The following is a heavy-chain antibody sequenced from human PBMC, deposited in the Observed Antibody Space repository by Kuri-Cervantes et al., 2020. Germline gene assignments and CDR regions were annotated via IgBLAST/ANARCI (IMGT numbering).Heavy chain of an antibody. CDR2: ISAYNGNT. CDR1: GHTFTSYG. D-gene: IGHD6-19*01. J-gene: IGHJ3*02. V-gene: IGHV1-18*01. Sequence: ASVKVSCKASGHTFTSYGITWVRQAPGQGLEWMGWISAYNGNTNYAQKFQGRVTMTTDTSTSTAYMELSSLRSEDTAVYYCAREGSGGLLQIWGQGTMVTVSS. CDR3: AREGSGGLLQI.